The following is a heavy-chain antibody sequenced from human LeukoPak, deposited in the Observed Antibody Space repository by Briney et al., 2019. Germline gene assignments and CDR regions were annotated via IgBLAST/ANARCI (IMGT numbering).Heavy chain of an antibody. J-gene: IGHJ4*02. CDR1: GFTFSRYG. CDR2: ISYDGSNK. D-gene: IGHD3-22*01. CDR3: AKGSYDSSGYHLDY. Sequence: PGGSLRLSCAASGFTFSRYGIHWVRQAPGKGLEWVAVISYDGSNKYYAGSVKGRFTISRDNSRNTLSLQMNSLRAEDTAVYYCAKGSYDSSGYHLDYWGQGTLVTVSS. V-gene: IGHV3-30*18.